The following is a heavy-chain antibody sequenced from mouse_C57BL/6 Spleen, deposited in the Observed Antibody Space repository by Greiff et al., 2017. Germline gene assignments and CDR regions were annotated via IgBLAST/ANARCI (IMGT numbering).Heavy chain of an antibody. J-gene: IGHJ2*01. CDR2: IYPGDGDT. Sequence: QVQLQQSGPELVKPGASVKISCKASGYAFSSSWMNWVKQRPGKGLEWIGRIYPGDGDTNYNGKFKGKATLTADKSSSTAYMQLSNLTSEDSAVYFCARPPHYYGSSPLDYWGQGTTLTVSS. V-gene: IGHV1-82*01. D-gene: IGHD1-1*01. CDR1: GYAFSSSW. CDR3: ARPPHYYGSSPLDY.